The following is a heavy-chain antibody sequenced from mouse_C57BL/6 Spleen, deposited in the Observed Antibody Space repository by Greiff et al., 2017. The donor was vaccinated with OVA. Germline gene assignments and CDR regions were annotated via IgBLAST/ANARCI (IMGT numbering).Heavy chain of an antibody. V-gene: IGHV1-42*01. J-gene: IGHJ1*03. Sequence: EVKLQESGPELVKPGASVKISCKASGYSFTGYYMNWVKQSPEKSLEWIGEINPSTGGTTYNQKFKAKATLTVDKSSSTAYMQLKSLTSEDSAVYYCARKGANWYFDVWGTGTTVTVSS. CDR2: INPSTGGT. D-gene: IGHD3-1*01. CDR1: GYSFTGYY. CDR3: ARKGANWYFDV.